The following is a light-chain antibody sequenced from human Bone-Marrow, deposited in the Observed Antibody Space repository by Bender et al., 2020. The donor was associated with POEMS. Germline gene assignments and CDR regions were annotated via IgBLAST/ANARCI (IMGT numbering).Light chain of an antibody. V-gene: IGLV1-44*01. CDR3: CSYVGSRSYV. CDR1: SIGRNP. Sequence: QSVLTQPPSASGTPGQRVTISCSGGSIGRNPINWYQQLPGTAPRLVIYADDRRPSGVSNRFSGSKSGNTASLTISGLQAEDEANYYCCSYVGSRSYVFGSGTKVTVL. CDR2: ADD. J-gene: IGLJ1*01.